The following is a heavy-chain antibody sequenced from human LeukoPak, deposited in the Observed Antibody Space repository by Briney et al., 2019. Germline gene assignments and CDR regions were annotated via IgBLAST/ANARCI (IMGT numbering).Heavy chain of an antibody. CDR1: GFTFSSYA. V-gene: IGHV3-23*01. J-gene: IGHJ5*02. CDR3: AKDQSGAYCGGDCYPPWFDP. Sequence: GGSLRLSCAASGFTFSSYAMSWVRQAPGKGLEWVSAISGSGGSTYYADSVKGRFTISRVNSKNTLCLQMNSLRAEDTAVYYCAKDQSGAYCGGDCYPPWFDPWGQGTLVTVSS. D-gene: IGHD2-21*02. CDR2: ISGSGGST.